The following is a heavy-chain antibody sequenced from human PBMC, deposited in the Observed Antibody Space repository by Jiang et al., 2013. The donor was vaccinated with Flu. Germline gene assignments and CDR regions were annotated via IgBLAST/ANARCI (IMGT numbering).Heavy chain of an antibody. CDR2: IDPSDSYT. J-gene: IGHJ3*02. CDR1: GYSFTSYW. Sequence: GAEVKKPGESLRISCKGSGYSFTSYWISWARQMPGKGLEWMGRIDPSDSYTNYSPSFQGHVTISADKSISTAYLQWSSLKASDTAMYYCAGPIALTLDAFDIWGQGTMVTVSS. V-gene: IGHV5-10-1*01. CDR3: AGPIALTLDAFDI. D-gene: IGHD4/OR15-4a*01.